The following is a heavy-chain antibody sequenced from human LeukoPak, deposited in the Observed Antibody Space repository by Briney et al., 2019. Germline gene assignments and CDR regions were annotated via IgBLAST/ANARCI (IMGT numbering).Heavy chain of an antibody. CDR1: GYSFTSYW. V-gene: IGHV5-51*01. CDR3: ARQRTDYYDSSGYYYSDY. D-gene: IGHD3-22*01. Sequence: KTGESLKISCKGSGYSFTSYWIGWVRQMPGKGLEWMGIIYPGDSDTRYSPSFQGQVTISADKSNSTAYLQWSSLKASDTAMYYCARQRTDYYDSSGYYYSDYWGQGTLVTVSS. CDR2: IYPGDSDT. J-gene: IGHJ4*02.